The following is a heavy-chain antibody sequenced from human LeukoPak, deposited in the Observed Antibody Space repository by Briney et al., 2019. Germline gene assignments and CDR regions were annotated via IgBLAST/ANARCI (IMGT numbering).Heavy chain of an antibody. V-gene: IGHV3-23*01. J-gene: IGHJ4*02. CDR3: ATDRKNTVATFDF. D-gene: IGHD5-12*01. CDR1: GFTFSSYA. CDR2: ISGSGGST. Sequence: QPGGSLRLSCAASGFTFSSYAMSWVRQAPGKGLEWVSAISGSGGSTYYADSVKGRFTISRDNAKNSLYLRMNSLRAEDTAVYYCATDRKNTVATFDFWGQGTLVTVSS.